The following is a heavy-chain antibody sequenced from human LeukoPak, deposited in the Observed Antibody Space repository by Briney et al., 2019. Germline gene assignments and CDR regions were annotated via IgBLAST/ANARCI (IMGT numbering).Heavy chain of an antibody. J-gene: IGHJ3*02. CDR2: ISGNSSTI. CDR3: ARDQGGGVFDI. Sequence: GGSLRLSCAASGFTFSNYYMNWVRQAPGKGLEGVSSISGNSSTIYYADSVKGRFTISRDNAKNSLYLEMHSLRAEDTAVYYCARDQGGGVFDIWGQGTMVTVSS. V-gene: IGHV3-48*01. D-gene: IGHD3-16*01. CDR1: GFTFSNYY.